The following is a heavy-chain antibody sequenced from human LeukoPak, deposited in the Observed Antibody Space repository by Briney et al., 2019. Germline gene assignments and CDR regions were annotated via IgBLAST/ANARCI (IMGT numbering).Heavy chain of an antibody. J-gene: IGHJ6*02. CDR2: IYYSGST. Sequence: PSETLSLTCTVSGGSISSSTYYWGCIRKPPGKGLECIGSIYYSGSTYYNSSLKSRVTISIDTSKNQFSLKLNSVTAADTAVYYCANMIRGDYYYYYGMDVWGQGTTVTVSS. D-gene: IGHD3-10*01. CDR3: ANMIRGDYYYYYGMDV. CDR1: GGSISSSTYY. V-gene: IGHV4-39*07.